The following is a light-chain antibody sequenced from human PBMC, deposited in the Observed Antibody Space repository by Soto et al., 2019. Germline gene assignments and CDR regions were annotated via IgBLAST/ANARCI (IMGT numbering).Light chain of an antibody. CDR2: DVS. Sequence: QSALTQPASVSGSPGQSITISCTGTSSDVGGYNCVSWYQHHPGKAPKLVIYDVSNRPSGISNRFSGSKSDNTASLTISGLQPEDEADYYCSSYTTSNTRQIVFGTGTKVTVL. CDR1: SSDVGGYNC. J-gene: IGLJ1*01. V-gene: IGLV2-14*03. CDR3: SSYTTSNTRQIV.